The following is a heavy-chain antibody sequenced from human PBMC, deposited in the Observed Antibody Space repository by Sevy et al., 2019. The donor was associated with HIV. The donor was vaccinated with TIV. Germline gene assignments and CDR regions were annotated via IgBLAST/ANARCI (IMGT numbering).Heavy chain of an antibody. V-gene: IGHV3-43*01. CDR2: ISWDGGST. CDR1: GFTFDDYT. J-gene: IGHJ4*02. CDR3: AKDIRDGYNPFFDY. D-gene: IGHD5-12*01. Sequence: GGSLRLSCAASGFTFDDYTMHWVRQAPGKGLEWVSLISWDGGSTCYSDSVKGRFTISRDNSKNSLYLQMNSLRTEDAALYYCAKDIRDGYNPFFDYWGQGTLVTVSS.